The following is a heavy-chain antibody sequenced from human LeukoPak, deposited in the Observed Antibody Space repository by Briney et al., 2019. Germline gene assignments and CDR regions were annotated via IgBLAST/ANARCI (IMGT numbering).Heavy chain of an antibody. Sequence: GGSLRLSCAASGFSFNESYMTWNRQAPGKGLEWVAYISGRGFSMYYVDSVKGRFTISRDNARNSLYLNMSSLRADDTAVYYCARGKRRFDYWGQGTLVTVSS. J-gene: IGHJ4*02. CDR2: ISGRGFSM. CDR3: ARGKRRFDY. V-gene: IGHV3-11*01. CDR1: GFSFNESY.